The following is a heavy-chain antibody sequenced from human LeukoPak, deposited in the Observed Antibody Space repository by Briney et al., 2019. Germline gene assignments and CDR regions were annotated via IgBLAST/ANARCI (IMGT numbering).Heavy chain of an antibody. V-gene: IGHV3-11*01. CDR1: GFTFSDYY. D-gene: IGHD3-22*01. J-gene: IGHJ4*02. CDR2: ISSSGSTI. Sequence: PGGSLRLSCAASGFTFSDYYMSWIRQAPGKGLEWVSYISSSGSTIYYADSVKGRFTISRDDAKNSLYLQMNSLRAEDTAVYYCARGGAPYYYDSSGYRFDYWGQGTLVTVSS. CDR3: ARGGAPYYYDSSGYRFDY.